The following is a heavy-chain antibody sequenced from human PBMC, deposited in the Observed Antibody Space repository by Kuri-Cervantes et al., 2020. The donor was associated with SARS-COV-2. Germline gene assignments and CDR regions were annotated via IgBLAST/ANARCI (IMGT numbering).Heavy chain of an antibody. V-gene: IGHV3-23*01. CDR2: ISGSGAGK. CDR3: AKGDRQGRVRGQWGMDV. J-gene: IGHJ6*02. D-gene: IGHD6-19*01. Sequence: AGSLTLSCAASGFTFTSYAMNWVRQAPGAGLEWLSTISGSGAGKFYADSVKGRFTISRDNSKNTLYLQMNSLRAEDTAVYYCAKGDRQGRVRGQWGMDVWGQGTTVTVSS. CDR1: GFTFTSYA.